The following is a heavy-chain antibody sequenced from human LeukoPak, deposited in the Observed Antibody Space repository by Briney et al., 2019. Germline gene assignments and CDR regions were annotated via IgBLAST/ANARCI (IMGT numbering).Heavy chain of an antibody. D-gene: IGHD6-19*01. CDR1: GYTFTSYD. J-gene: IGHJ1*01. V-gene: IGHV1-8*01. CDR3: ARGRYSSGWYRVEYFQH. Sequence: ASVKVSCTASGYTFTSYDINWVRQATGQGLEWIGWMSPNSGNTGYAQKFQGRVTMTRNTSISTAYMELSSLRSEDTAVYYCARGRYSSGWYRVEYFQHWGQGTLVTVSS. CDR2: MSPNSGNT.